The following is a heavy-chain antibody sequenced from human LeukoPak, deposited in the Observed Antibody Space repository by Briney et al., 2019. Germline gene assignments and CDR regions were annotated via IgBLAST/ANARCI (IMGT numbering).Heavy chain of an antibody. CDR3: SRESGAFCPSGY. J-gene: IGHJ4*02. CDR2: ISLTGET. D-gene: IGHD1-26*01. CDR1: GGSISSTNW. V-gene: IGHV4-4*02. Sequence: PSETLSLTCDVSGGSISSTNWWSWVRQPPGQGLEWIGEISLTGETNYNPSLDGRVTMSLDKSRNQLSLKLTSVTAADTAIYYCSRESGAFCPSGYWGQRTLVIVPP.